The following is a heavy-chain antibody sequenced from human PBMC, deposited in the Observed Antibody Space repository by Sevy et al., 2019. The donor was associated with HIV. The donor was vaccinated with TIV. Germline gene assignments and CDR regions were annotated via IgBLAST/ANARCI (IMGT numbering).Heavy chain of an antibody. D-gene: IGHD3-22*01. V-gene: IGHV3-21*01. J-gene: IGHJ6*02. Sequence: GGSLRLSCAASGFTFSNYNMTWVRQAPGKGLEWVSFISSSSGSIYYADSLKGRFTISRDNAKNSLYLQMNSLRAEDTAVYYCARDRDTIVKNKYYSYGMDVWGQGTTVTVSS. CDR2: ISSSSGSI. CDR1: GFTFSNYN. CDR3: ARDRDTIVKNKYYSYGMDV.